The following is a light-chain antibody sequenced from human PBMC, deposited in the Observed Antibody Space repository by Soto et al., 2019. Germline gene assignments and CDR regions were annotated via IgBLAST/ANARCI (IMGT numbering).Light chain of an antibody. J-gene: IGKJ1*01. CDR2: GAS. CDR1: QSVSSSY. V-gene: IGKV3-20*01. Sequence: EIMRTHSPATLSVSHGERATLSCRASQSVSSSYLAWYQQKPGQAPRLLIYGASSRATGIPDRFSDSGSGTDFTLTISRLEPEDFAVYYCQQYGSLRTFGQGTKVDI. CDR3: QQYGSLRT.